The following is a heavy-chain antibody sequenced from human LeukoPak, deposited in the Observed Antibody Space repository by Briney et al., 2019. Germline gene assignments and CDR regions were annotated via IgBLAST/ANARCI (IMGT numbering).Heavy chain of an antibody. J-gene: IGHJ6*02. CDR1: GGTFSSYA. CDR2: IIPILGIA. D-gene: IGHD4-17*01. Sequence: GASVKVSCKASGGTFSSYAISWVRQAPGQGLEWMGRIIPILGIANYAQKFQGRVTITADKSTSTAYMELSSLRSEDTAVYYCARDMTTVTSRYYYYGMDVWGQGTTVTVSS. V-gene: IGHV1-69*04. CDR3: ARDMTTVTSRYYYYGMDV.